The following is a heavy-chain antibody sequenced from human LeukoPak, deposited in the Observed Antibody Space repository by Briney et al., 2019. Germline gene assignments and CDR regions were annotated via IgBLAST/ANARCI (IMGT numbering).Heavy chain of an antibody. D-gene: IGHD3-22*01. J-gene: IGHJ4*02. CDR1: GFTFSSYE. CDR2: ISSSGSTI. CDR3: AREGVGITYYYDSSGYYHYFDY. Sequence: GGSLRLSCAASGFTFSSYEMNWVRQAPGKGLEWVSYISSSGSTIYYADSVKGRFTISRDNAKNSLYLQMNSLRAEDTAVYYCAREGVGITYYYDSSGYYHYFDYWGQGTLVTVSS. V-gene: IGHV3-48*03.